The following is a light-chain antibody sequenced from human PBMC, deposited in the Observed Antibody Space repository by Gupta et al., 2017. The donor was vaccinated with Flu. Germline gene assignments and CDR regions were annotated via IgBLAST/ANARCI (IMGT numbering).Light chain of an antibody. V-gene: IGKV1-5*03. CDR3: QQDNSYSGT. CDR1: QSISSW. CDR2: KAS. J-gene: IGKJ1*01. Sequence: DIQMTKSPSTLSASVGDRVTITCRASQSISSWLAWYQQKPGKAPKILIYKASSVESGVPSRFSGSGSGTEFTLTISSLQPDDFSTYYCQQDNSYSGTCGQGTKVEIK.